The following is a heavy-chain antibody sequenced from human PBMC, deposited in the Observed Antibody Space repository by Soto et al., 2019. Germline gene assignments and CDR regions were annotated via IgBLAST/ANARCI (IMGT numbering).Heavy chain of an antibody. CDR1: GFTFTNYG. J-gene: IGHJ5*02. Sequence: ESGGGLVKPGGSLRLSCTASGFTFTNYGMTWVRQAPGKGLEWVSSISRASDYIYYADSVNGRFTISRDNAKNSLYLQMNSLRAEDTAVYFCVPSRITLIRGRIINHPYNGFDPWGQGTLVTVSS. CDR2: ISRASDYI. CDR3: VPSRITLIRGRIINHPYNGFDP. V-gene: IGHV3-21*01. D-gene: IGHD3-10*01.